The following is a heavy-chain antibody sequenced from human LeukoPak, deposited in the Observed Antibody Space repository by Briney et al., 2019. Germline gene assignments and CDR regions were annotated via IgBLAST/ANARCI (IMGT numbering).Heavy chain of an antibody. D-gene: IGHD3-10*01. CDR3: AADEGRGPHYYYYYMDV. Sequence: ASVKVSCKASGYTFTSYGISWVRQAPGQGLEWMGIINPSGGSTSYAQKFQGRVTITRDMSTSTAYMELSSLRSEDTAVYYCAADEGRGPHYYYYYMDVWGKGTTVTVSS. J-gene: IGHJ6*03. CDR2: INPSGGST. V-gene: IGHV1-46*01. CDR1: GYTFTSYG.